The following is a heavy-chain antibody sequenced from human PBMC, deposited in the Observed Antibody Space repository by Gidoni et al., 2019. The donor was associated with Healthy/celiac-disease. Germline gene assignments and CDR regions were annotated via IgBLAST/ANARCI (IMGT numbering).Heavy chain of an antibody. CDR1: GFTFSSYG. CDR3: ARARYRAAAAPHGY. J-gene: IGHJ4*02. V-gene: IGHV3-33*01. Sequence: QVQLVESGGGVVQPGRSLRLSCAASGFTFSSYGMHWVRQAPGKGLEWVAVIWYDGSNKYYADSVKGRFTISRDNSKNTLYLQMNSLRAEDTAVYYCARARYRAAAAPHGYWGQGTLVTVSS. D-gene: IGHD6-13*01. CDR2: IWYDGSNK.